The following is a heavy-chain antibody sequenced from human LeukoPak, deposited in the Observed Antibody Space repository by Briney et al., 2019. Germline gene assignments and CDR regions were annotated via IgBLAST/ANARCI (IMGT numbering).Heavy chain of an antibody. CDR1: GFTFSSYA. J-gene: IGHJ4*02. Sequence: GGSLRLSCAASGFTFSSYAMSWVRQAPGKGLEWVSAINGSGGSTYYADSVKGRFTISRDNSKNTLYLQMNSLRAEDTAVYYCARSRGIVATTYFDYWGQGTLVTVSS. V-gene: IGHV3-23*01. D-gene: IGHD5-12*01. CDR3: ARSRGIVATTYFDY. CDR2: INGSGGST.